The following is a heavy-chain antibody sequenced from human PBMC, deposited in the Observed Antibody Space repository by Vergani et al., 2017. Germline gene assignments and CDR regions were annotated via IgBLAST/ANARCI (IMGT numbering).Heavy chain of an antibody. Sequence: EVQLVQSGAEVKKPGESLKISCKGSGYSFTSYWIGWVRQMPGKGLEWMGIIYPGDSDTRYSPSFQGQVTISADKYISTAYLQWSILKASDTAMYYCARHPSCIGSFCSGWYDWGQGTLVTVSS. CDR2: IYPGDSDT. D-gene: IGHD6-19*01. CDR3: ARHPSCIGSFCSGWYD. CDR1: GYSFTSYW. J-gene: IGHJ4*02. V-gene: IGHV5-51*01.